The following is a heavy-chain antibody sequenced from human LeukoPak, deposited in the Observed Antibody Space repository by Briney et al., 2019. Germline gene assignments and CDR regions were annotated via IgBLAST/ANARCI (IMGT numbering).Heavy chain of an antibody. CDR3: AKDSYDSSGSRYDY. CDR2: ISDRGDRI. CDR1: GFTFSDYA. Sequence: GGSLRLSCAASGFTFSDYAMSWVRQAPGKGLEWVSAISDRGDRIWDADSVKGRVTISRDNYKNTLFLQMNSLRAEDTAIYYCAKDSYDSSGSRYDYWGQGTLVTVSS. V-gene: IGHV3-23*01. D-gene: IGHD3-22*01. J-gene: IGHJ4*02.